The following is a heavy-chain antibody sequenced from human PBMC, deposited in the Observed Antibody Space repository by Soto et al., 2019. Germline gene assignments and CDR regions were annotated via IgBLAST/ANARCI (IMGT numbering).Heavy chain of an antibody. Sequence: QVQLEQSAPEVKKPGASVKVSCKASGYTFTTYGISWVRQAPGQGLEWLGWINTHNGNTNYAQNLQGRVIMTADTSXXTAYMELRSLRSDDTAIYYCTREGSATYYYYGMDAWGQGTTVTVSS. CDR2: INTHNGNT. D-gene: IGHD2-15*01. CDR1: GYTFTTYG. J-gene: IGHJ6*02. CDR3: TREGSATYYYYGMDA. V-gene: IGHV1-18*01.